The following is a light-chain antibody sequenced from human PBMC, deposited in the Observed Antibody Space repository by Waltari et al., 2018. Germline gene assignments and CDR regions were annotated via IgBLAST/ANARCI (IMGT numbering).Light chain of an antibody. CDR3: SSQTLDGLVL. Sequence: QSALTQPPSVSGSPGQSITISCSGAGSAVGASDYVSWHQHHPGKAPQVIIYDVTNRPSGVSDRFSASKSANTASLTISRLQPEDEADYYCSSQTLDGLVLFGGGTRLTVL. CDR2: DVT. J-gene: IGLJ2*01. CDR1: GSAVGASDY. V-gene: IGLV2-14*03.